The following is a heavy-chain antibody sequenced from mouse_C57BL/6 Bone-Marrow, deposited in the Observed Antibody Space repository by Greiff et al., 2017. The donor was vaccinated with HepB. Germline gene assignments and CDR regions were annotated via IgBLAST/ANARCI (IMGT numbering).Heavy chain of an antibody. CDR1: GYTFTSYW. Sequence: VQLQQPGAELVKPGASVKLSCKASGYTFTSYWMHWVKQRPGQGLEWIGMIHPNSGSTNYNEKFKSKATLTVDKSSSTAYMQLSSLTSEDSAVYYCARDLLRYAMDYWGQGTSVTVSS. CDR2: IHPNSGST. J-gene: IGHJ4*01. V-gene: IGHV1-64*01. D-gene: IGHD2-1*01. CDR3: ARDLLRYAMDY.